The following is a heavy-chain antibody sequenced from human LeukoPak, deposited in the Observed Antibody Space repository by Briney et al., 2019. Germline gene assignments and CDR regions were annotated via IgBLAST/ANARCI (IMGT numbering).Heavy chain of an antibody. CDR2: ISWNSGSI. Sequence: GGSLRLSCAASGFTFDDYAMHWVRQAPGKGLEWVSGISWNSGSIGYADSVKGRFTISRDNSKNTLYLQMNSLRAEDTAVYYCAKRLTSSATPIDYWGQGTLVTVSS. CDR1: GFTFDDYA. J-gene: IGHJ4*02. V-gene: IGHV3-9*01. D-gene: IGHD1-20*01. CDR3: AKRLTSSATPIDY.